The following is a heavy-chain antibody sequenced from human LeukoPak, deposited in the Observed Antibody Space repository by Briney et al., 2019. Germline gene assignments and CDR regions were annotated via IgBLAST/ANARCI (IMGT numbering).Heavy chain of an antibody. CDR3: AKDDRWLQFCC. V-gene: IGHV3-23*01. CDR2: IIPSGHTT. D-gene: IGHD5-24*01. CDR1: GFTFSSYA. Sequence: GGSLRLSCAASGFTFSSYAMSWVRQAPGKGLEWVSGIIPSGHTTYYADSVRGRFTISRDNSRNTLYLQMNSLRAEDTAVYYCAKDDRWLQFCCWGQGTLVTVSA. J-gene: IGHJ4*02.